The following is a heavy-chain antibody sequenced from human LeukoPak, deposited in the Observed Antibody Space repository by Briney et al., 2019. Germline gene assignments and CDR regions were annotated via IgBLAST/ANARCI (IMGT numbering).Heavy chain of an antibody. Sequence: SETLSLTCTVSGGSISSSSYYWGWIRQPPGRGLEWIGSIYYSGSTYYDPSLKSRVTISVDTSKNQFSLKLSSVTAADTAVYYCARASFSFYYYYYMDVWGKGTTVTVSS. CDR1: GGSISSSSYY. J-gene: IGHJ6*03. V-gene: IGHV4-39*07. CDR2: IYYSGST. D-gene: IGHD2/OR15-2a*01. CDR3: ARASFSFYYYYYMDV.